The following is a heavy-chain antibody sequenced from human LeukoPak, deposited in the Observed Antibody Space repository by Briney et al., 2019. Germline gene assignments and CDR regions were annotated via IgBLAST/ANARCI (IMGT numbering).Heavy chain of an antibody. Sequence: SETLSLTCAVYGGSFSGYYWSWIRQPPGKGLEWIGEINHSGSTNYNPSLKSRVTISVDTSKNQFSLKLSSVTAADTAVYYCVRGRLSRYGMDVWGKGTTVTVSS. CDR1: GGSFSGYY. V-gene: IGHV4-34*01. J-gene: IGHJ6*04. CDR2: INHSGST. D-gene: IGHD2-15*01. CDR3: VRGRLSRYGMDV.